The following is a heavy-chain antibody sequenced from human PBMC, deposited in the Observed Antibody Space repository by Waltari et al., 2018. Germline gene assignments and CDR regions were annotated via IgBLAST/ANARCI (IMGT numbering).Heavy chain of an antibody. J-gene: IGHJ4*02. Sequence: QLQLQESGPGLVKPSETLSLTCTVSGGSISSSNYYWGWIRQPPGKGLEWIGSIYYSGSTYYNPSLKSRVTISVDTSKNQFSLKLSSVTAADTAVYYCASTPYYDILTGYSLDYWGQGTLVTVSS. D-gene: IGHD3-9*01. CDR3: ASTPYYDILTGYSLDY. CDR1: GGSISSSNYY. CDR2: IYYSGST. V-gene: IGHV4-39*07.